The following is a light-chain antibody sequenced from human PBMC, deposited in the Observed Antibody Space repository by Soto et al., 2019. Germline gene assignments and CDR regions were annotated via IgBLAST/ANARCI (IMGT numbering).Light chain of an antibody. CDR1: QGISNY. V-gene: IGKV1-33*01. CDR3: QQYDNRPRT. CDR2: GAY. Sequence: TNMSQSPCSMSAPVGDSATIASQASQGISNYLNWYQQKPGKAPKLLIYGAYNLETGVQSRFSGSGSGTDFTFTISSLQPEDIAAYYCQQYDNRPRTFGGGTKVDIK. J-gene: IGKJ4*02.